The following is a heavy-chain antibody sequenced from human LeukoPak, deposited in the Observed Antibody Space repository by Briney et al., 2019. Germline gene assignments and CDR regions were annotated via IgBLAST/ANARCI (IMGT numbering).Heavy chain of an antibody. Sequence: GGSLRLSCAASGFTFSSYAMTWVRQAPGKGLEWVSDISGSGGNTFYAESVKGRFTISRDQSKNTLYLQMNSLRTEDTAVYYCARDSLRTALYYMDVWGKGTTVTVSS. CDR2: ISGSGGNT. J-gene: IGHJ6*03. CDR3: ARDSLRTALYYMDV. V-gene: IGHV3-23*01. CDR1: GFTFSSYA.